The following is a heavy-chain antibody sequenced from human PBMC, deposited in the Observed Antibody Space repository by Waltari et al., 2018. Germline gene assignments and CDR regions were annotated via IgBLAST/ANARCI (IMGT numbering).Heavy chain of an antibody. CDR1: GGPISISGYY. V-gene: IGHV4-39*01. J-gene: IGHJ4*02. CDR2: SYYSGGT. CDR3: VLFKPRPFDY. Sequence: QLQLQESGPGLVKPSETLSLPSPVSGGPISISGYYWGWFRRPPGKGLEWIGSSYYSGGTYYNPSLKSRVTISVDTSKNQFSLKLSSVTAADTAVYYCVLFKPRPFDYWGQGTLVTVSS.